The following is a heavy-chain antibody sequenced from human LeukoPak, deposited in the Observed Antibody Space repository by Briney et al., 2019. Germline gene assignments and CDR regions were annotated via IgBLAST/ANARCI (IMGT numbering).Heavy chain of an antibody. J-gene: IGHJ4*02. V-gene: IGHV4-61*02. D-gene: IGHD2-15*01. Sequence: PSQTLSLTCTVSGGSISSGSYYWSWIRQPAGKGLEWIGRIYTSGSTNYNPSLKSRVTISVDTSKNQFSLKLSSVTAADTAVYYCARDFVVGGYFDYWGQGTLVTVSS. CDR3: ARDFVVGGYFDY. CDR2: IYTSGST. CDR1: GGSISSGSYY.